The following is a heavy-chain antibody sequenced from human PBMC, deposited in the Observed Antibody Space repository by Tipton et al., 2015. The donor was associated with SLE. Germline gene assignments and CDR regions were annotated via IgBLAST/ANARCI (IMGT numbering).Heavy chain of an antibody. J-gene: IGHJ3*02. Sequence: GSLRLSCAASGFTFSGSAMHWVRQASGKGLEWVGRIRSKANNYATAYAASMKGRFTISRDDSKNTAYLQMNSLKTEDTAVYYCTRPSNQGAYPFGIWGQGTMGTVSS. CDR3: TRPSNQGAYPFGI. D-gene: IGHD1-14*01. CDR1: GFTFSGSA. CDR2: IRSKANNYAT. V-gene: IGHV3-73*01.